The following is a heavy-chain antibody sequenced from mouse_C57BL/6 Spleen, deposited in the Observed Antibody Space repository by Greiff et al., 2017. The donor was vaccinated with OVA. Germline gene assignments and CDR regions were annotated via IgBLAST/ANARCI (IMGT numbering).Heavy chain of an antibody. CDR3: ARGGYSSMDY. V-gene: IGHV1-81*01. D-gene: IGHD2-3*01. CDR2: IYPRSGNT. Sequence: VQLQQSGAELARPGASVKLSCKASGYTFTSYGISWVKQRTGQGLEWIGEIYPRSGNTYYNEKIKGKATLTADKSSSTAYMELRSLTSEDSAVYFCARGGYSSMDYWGQGTSVTVSS. CDR1: GYTFTSYG. J-gene: IGHJ4*01.